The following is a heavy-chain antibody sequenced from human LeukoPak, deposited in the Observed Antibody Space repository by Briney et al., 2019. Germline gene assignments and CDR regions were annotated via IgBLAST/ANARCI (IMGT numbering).Heavy chain of an antibody. J-gene: IGHJ4*02. Sequence: GGSLRLSCAVSGFTFSSNWMSWVRQAPGKGLEWVANIKQDGSEKYYVDSMKGRFTISRDNAKNSLYLQMNSLRAEDTAVYYCTTEIMYEYVWGSYRYYPHYLFDYWGQGTLVTVSS. CDR1: GFTFSSNW. D-gene: IGHD3-16*02. V-gene: IGHV3-7*01. CDR2: IKQDGSEK. CDR3: TTEIMYEYVWGSYRYYPHYLFDY.